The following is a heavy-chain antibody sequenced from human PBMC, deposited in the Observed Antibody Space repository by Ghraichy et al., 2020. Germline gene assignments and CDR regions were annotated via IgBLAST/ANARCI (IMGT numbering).Heavy chain of an antibody. D-gene: IGHD3-10*01. J-gene: IGHJ4*02. Sequence: SETLSLTCDVSGASVSSANWWTWVRQPPGKGLEWIGEISHSGDTNYNASLKSQVTISLDKPKNQFSLRLTSVTAADTAVYFCARDGSDYFDGSGTYFNYWGRGILVVVSS. CDR2: ISHSGDT. CDR3: ARDGSDYFDGSGTYFNY. V-gene: IGHV4/OR15-8*02. CDR1: GASVSSANW.